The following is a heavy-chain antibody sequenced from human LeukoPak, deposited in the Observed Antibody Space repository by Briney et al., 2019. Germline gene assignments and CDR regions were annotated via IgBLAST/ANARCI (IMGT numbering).Heavy chain of an antibody. D-gene: IGHD1-26*01. J-gene: IGHJ5*02. CDR3: ARQGVLGSYSTGSWFDP. CDR2: VWYDGTNK. V-gene: IGHV3-33*01. Sequence: AGRSLRLSCAASGFTFSSYGMHRVRQAPGKGLEWVAVVWYDGTNKYYVDSVKGRFTISRDNSKNTLYLQMNSLRAEDTAVYYCARQGVLGSYSTGSWFDPWDQGTLVTVSS. CDR1: GFTFSSYG.